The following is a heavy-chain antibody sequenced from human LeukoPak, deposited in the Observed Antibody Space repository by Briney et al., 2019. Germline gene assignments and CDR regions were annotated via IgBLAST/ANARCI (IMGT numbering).Heavy chain of an antibody. CDR3: ASFDIAVAGTLDY. CDR2: MNPNSGNT. Sequence: ASVKVSCKASGYTFSSYDITWVGQATGQGLEWMGWMNPNSGNTGYAQKFQGRVTMTRNTSISTAYMELSSLRSEDTAVYYCASFDIAVAGTLDYWGQGTLVTVSS. J-gene: IGHJ4*02. CDR1: GYTFSSYD. V-gene: IGHV1-8*01. D-gene: IGHD6-19*01.